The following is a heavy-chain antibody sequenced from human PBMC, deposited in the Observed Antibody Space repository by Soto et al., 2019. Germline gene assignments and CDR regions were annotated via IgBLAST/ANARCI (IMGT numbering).Heavy chain of an antibody. J-gene: IGHJ6*03. CDR1: GGSISSSSYY. CDR3: ARHSDEDRGYDYIWGSYPPENYYYMDV. CDR2: IYYSGST. Sequence: SETLSLTCTVSGGSISSSSYYWGWIRQPPGKGLEWIGSIYYSGSTYYNPSLKSRVTISVDTSKNQFSLKLSSVTAADTAVYYCARHSDEDRGYDYIWGSYPPENYYYMDVWGKGTTVTVSS. D-gene: IGHD3-16*02. V-gene: IGHV4-39*01.